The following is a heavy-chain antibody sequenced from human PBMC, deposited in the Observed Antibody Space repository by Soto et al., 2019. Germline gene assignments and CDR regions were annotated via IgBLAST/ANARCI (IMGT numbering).Heavy chain of an antibody. D-gene: IGHD2-8*01. V-gene: IGHV4-4*07. CDR1: GGSISSYY. CDR2: IYTSGST. Sequence: PSETLSLTCTVTGGSISSYYWSRGRAAAGKGLVWIGRIYTSGSTNYNPSLKSRVTMSVDTSKNQFSLKLSSVTAADTAVYYCARVIIGCTNGVCYDAFDIWGQGTMVTVS. CDR3: ARVIIGCTNGVCYDAFDI. J-gene: IGHJ3*02.